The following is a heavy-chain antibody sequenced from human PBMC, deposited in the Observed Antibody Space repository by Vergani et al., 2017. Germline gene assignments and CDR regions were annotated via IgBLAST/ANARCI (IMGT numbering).Heavy chain of an antibody. CDR2: ISSSSSYT. V-gene: IGHV3-11*03. CDR1: GFTFSDYY. J-gene: IGHJ3*02. D-gene: IGHD6-6*01. CDR3: AKASLPAPFDI. Sequence: VQLLESGGGLVQPGGSLRLSCAASGFTFSDYYMSWIRQAPGKGLEWVSYISSSSSYTNYADSVKGRFTISRDNAKNSLYLQMNSLRAEDTAVYYCAKASLPAPFDIWGQGTMVTVSS.